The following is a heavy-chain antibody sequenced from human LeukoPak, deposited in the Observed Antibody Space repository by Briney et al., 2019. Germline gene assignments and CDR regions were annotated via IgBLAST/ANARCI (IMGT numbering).Heavy chain of an antibody. CDR1: GGSISSYY. Sequence: SETLSLTCTVSGGSISSYYWSWIRQPAGKGLEWIGRIYTSGSTNYNPSLKSRVTMSVDTSKNQFSLKLGSVTAADTAVYYCARDYMTTEYYYYMDVWGKGTTVTVSS. V-gene: IGHV4-4*07. D-gene: IGHD4-11*01. CDR2: IYTSGST. CDR3: ARDYMTTEYYYYMDV. J-gene: IGHJ6*03.